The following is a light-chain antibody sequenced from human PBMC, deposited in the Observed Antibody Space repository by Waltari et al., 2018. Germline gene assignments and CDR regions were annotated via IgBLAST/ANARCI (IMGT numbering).Light chain of an antibody. Sequence: DIRMTQSPSTLSASAGDRVIISCRASQSISKWLAWYQQKPGKAPKLLIYEAATLQSGVPSRFSGTRSGTDFTLTIISLQPDDFATYYFQQYNSYSFLTFGGGTKVEIK. CDR1: QSISKW. CDR3: QQYNSYSFLT. CDR2: EAA. J-gene: IGKJ4*01. V-gene: IGKV1-5*03.